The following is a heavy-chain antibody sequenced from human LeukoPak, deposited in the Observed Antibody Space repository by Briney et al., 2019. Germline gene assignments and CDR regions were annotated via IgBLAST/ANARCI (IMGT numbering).Heavy chain of an antibody. Sequence: SETLSLTCAVSGGSISRSSYFWGWIRQPPGKGLEWIGSLSYSRRSTYYNPSLKSRVTISVDTSKNQFSLKLSYVTAADTAVYYCATQVHIAGRLGEVDMWGPGTLVTVSS. CDR1: GGSISRSSYF. D-gene: IGHD6-6*01. CDR2: LSYSRRST. V-gene: IGHV4-39*01. CDR3: ATQVHIAGRLGEVDM. J-gene: IGHJ4*02.